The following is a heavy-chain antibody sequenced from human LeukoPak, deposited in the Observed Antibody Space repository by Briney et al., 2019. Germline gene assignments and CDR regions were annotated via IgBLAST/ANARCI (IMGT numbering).Heavy chain of an antibody. J-gene: IGHJ4*02. CDR3: ARGSEQQRLYYFDY. CDR2: IYYSGST. Sequence: PSETLSLTCTVSGGSVSSSSYFWGWIRQPPGKGLEWIGSIYYSGSTYYNPSLKSRVIISVDTSKNQFSLNLSSVTAADTAVYYCARGSEQQRLYYFDYWGQGTLVTVSS. CDR1: GGSVSSSSYF. V-gene: IGHV4-39*01. D-gene: IGHD6-13*01.